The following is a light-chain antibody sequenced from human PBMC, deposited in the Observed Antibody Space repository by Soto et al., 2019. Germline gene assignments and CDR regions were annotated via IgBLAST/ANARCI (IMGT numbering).Light chain of an antibody. V-gene: IGKV3-15*01. CDR1: QRISND. CDR3: QQYNNWPPWT. J-gene: IGKJ1*01. CDR2: DAS. Sequence: EVLMTQSPATLSVSPGERVILSCRASQRISNDLAWYQQKAGQAPRLLIYDASTRATGIPARFSGSGSGTEFTLTISSLQSEDFAVYFCQQYNNWPPWTFGQGTKVESK.